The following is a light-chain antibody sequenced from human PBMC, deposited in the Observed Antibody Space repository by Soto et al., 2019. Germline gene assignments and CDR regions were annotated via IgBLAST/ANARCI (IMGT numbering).Light chain of an antibody. V-gene: IGLV1-44*01. CDR2: SNN. J-gene: IGLJ1*01. Sequence: QAVVTQPPSASGAPGQGVTISCSGSSSNIGSNSVNWYQQLPGTAPKLLIYSNNQRPSGVPDRFSGSKSGTSASLAISGLQSEDEADYYCAAWDGSLNGYVFGTGTKLTVL. CDR1: SSNIGSNS. CDR3: AAWDGSLNGYV.